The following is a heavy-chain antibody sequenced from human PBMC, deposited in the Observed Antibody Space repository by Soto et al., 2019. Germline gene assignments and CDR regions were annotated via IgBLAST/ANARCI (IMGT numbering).Heavy chain of an antibody. CDR3: ATGTFNFDS. Sequence: EVQLLDSGGGLVQPGGSLRPSCAASGFTFSSYAMSWVRQAPGKGLEWVSSISGSGGSTYYADSVKGRFIISRDNSKSTLYLQMNSLRAEDTAVYYCATGTFNFDSWGQGTLVTVSS. CDR2: ISGSGGST. V-gene: IGHV3-23*01. J-gene: IGHJ4*02. CDR1: GFTFSSYA.